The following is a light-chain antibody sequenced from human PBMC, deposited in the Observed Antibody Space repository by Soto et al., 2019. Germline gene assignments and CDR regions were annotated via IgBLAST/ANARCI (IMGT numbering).Light chain of an antibody. J-gene: IGLJ3*02. V-gene: IGLV1-44*01. Sequence: QSVLTQPPSASGTPGQRVTVSCSGSNSNIGSNAVNWYQQLPGTAPKLLIYRHNQRPSGVPDRFSATRSGTSASLAISGLQSEDEADYYCASWDDSLNGWVFGGGTKLTVL. CDR1: NSNIGSNA. CDR3: ASWDDSLNGWV. CDR2: RHN.